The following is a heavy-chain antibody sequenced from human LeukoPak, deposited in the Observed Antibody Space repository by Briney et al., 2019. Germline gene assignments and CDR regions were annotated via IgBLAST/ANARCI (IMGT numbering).Heavy chain of an antibody. CDR2: INSDGSST. V-gene: IGHV3-74*01. CDR1: GFTFSSYW. J-gene: IGHJ6*03. D-gene: IGHD4-17*01. CDR3: AKDYGDSGVYMDV. Sequence: GGSLRLSCAASGFTFSSYWMHWVRQAPGKGLVWVSRINSDGSSTSYADSVKGRFTISRDNSKNTLYLQMNSLRAEDTAVYYCAKDYGDSGVYMDVWGKGTTVTVSS.